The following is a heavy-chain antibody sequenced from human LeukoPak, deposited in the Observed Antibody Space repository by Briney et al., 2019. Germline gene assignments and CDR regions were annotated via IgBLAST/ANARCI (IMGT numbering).Heavy chain of an antibody. V-gene: IGHV4-59*01. CDR2: IYYTGST. Sequence: SETLSLTCTVSGASISSYYWSWIRQPPGKGLEWIGYIYYTGSTNYNPSLKSRVTISVDTSKNQFSLILSSVTAADTAVYHCARVRSGYSYGPFDYWGQGTLVTVSS. J-gene: IGHJ4*02. D-gene: IGHD5-18*01. CDR3: ARVRSGYSYGPFDY. CDR1: GASISSYY.